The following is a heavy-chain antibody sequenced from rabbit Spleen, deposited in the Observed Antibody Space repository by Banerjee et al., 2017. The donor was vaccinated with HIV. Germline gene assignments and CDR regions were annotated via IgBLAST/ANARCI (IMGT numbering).Heavy chain of an antibody. D-gene: IGHD1-1*01. CDR1: GFSFSSNW. CDR2: IDTSDGDT. J-gene: IGHJ6*01. Sequence: QEQLVESGGDLVKPGGTLTLTCTVSGFSFSSNWICWVRQAPGKGLEWIACIDTSDGDTDYANWPKGRFTISKASSTTVTLQMTSLTAADTATYFCARSGHVGGDYIWDLWGQGTLVTVS. V-gene: IGHV1S45*01. CDR3: ARSGHVGGDYIWDL.